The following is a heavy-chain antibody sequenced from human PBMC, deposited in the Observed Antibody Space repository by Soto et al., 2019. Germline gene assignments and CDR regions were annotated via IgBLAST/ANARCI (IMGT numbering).Heavy chain of an antibody. D-gene: IGHD5-12*01. CDR2: ISTYNGDT. Sequence: QVQLVQSGAEVKKPGASVKVSCKASGYTFTRSGISWVRQAPGQGLEWMGWISTYNGDTNYAQTFQGRVTMTTDTSTSTAYMELRSLRSGDTAVYYCAREGVAPYYYYGMDVWGQGTPVTVSS. CDR3: AREGVAPYYYYGMDV. J-gene: IGHJ6*02. V-gene: IGHV1-18*01. CDR1: GYTFTRSG.